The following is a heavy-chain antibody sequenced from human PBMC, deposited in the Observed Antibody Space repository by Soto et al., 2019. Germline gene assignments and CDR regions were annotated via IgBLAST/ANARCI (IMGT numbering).Heavy chain of an antibody. J-gene: IGHJ4*02. CDR1: GFTFSSYW. V-gene: IGHV3-7*01. CDR2: IKQDGSEK. D-gene: IGHD6-6*01. CDR3: ARDGEAARHEFDY. Sequence: GGSLRLSCAASGFTFSSYWMSWVRQAPGKGLEWVANIKQDGSEKYYVDSVKGRFTISRDNAKNSLYLQMNSLRAEDTAVYYCARDGEAARHEFDYWGQGTLVTVSS.